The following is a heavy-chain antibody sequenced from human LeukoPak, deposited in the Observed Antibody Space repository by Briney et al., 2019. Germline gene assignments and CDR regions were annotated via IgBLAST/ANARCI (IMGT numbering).Heavy chain of an antibody. CDR2: INPSGGST. D-gene: IGHD3-22*01. CDR3: ARGAYDSTGYYYFDY. Sequence: ASVKVSCKASGYTFTSYYMYWVRQAPGQGLEWMGIINPSGGSTSYAQKFQGRVTMTRDTSTSTVYMELSSLRSEDTAVYYCARGAYDSTGYYYFDYSGQGTLVTVSP. V-gene: IGHV1-46*01. CDR1: GYTFTSYY. J-gene: IGHJ4*02.